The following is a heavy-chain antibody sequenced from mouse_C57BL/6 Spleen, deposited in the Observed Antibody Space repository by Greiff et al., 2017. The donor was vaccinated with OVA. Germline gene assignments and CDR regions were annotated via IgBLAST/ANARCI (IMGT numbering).Heavy chain of an antibody. D-gene: IGHD2-4*01. Sequence: VQLKESGPELVKPGASVKISCKASGYSFTDYNMNWVKQSNGKSLEWIGVINPNYGTTSYNQKFKGKATLTVDQSSSTAYMQLNSLTSEDSAVYYCARARIYYDYDTFAYWGQGTLVTVSA. J-gene: IGHJ3*01. CDR1: GYSFTDYN. CDR2: INPNYGTT. V-gene: IGHV1-39*01. CDR3: ARARIYYDYDTFAY.